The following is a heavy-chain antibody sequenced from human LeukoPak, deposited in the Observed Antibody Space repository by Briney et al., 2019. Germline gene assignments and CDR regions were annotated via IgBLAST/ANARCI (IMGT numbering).Heavy chain of an antibody. V-gene: IGHV3-NL1*01. CDR1: GFTFSSYG. Sequence: GGSLRLSCAASGFTFSSYGMHWVRQAPGKGLEWVSVIYSGGSTYYADSVKGRFTISRDNSKNTLYLQMNSLRAEDTAVYYCAGYGSGSFWGYYYYGMDVWGQGTTVTVSS. D-gene: IGHD3-10*01. CDR2: IYSGGST. J-gene: IGHJ6*02. CDR3: AGYGSGSFWGYYYYGMDV.